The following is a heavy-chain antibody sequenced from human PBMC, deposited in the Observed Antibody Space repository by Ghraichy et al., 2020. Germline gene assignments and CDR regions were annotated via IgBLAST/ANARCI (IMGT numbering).Heavy chain of an antibody. J-gene: IGHJ4*02. CDR2: ISGSGALT. Sequence: GGSLRLSCAASGFTFSSNAMGWVRQAPGKGLEWVSAISGSGALTFYADSVKGRFSISRDNSKNTFYLQMNSLRAEDTAVYYWARRGPSGWGAFDYWGQGTLVTVSS. CDR3: ARRGPSGWGAFDY. D-gene: IGHD1-26*01. CDR1: GFTFSSNA. V-gene: IGHV3-23*01.